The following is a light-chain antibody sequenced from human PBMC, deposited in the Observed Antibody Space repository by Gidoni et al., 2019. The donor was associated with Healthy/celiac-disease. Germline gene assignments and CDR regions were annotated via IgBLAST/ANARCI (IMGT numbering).Light chain of an antibody. V-gene: IGLV1-47*01. CDR2: RDN. CDR1: SSNAEVNS. Sequence: QSLVTQPPSASGTPGQRVTISCSGTSSNAEVNSVYWYQQVPGMAPKLPIYRDNARPSGVPDRFSGSKSGTSASLAISGLRPEDEADYYCAVWDDTLTGYVFGPGTKVTAL. CDR3: AVWDDTLTGYV. J-gene: IGLJ1*01.